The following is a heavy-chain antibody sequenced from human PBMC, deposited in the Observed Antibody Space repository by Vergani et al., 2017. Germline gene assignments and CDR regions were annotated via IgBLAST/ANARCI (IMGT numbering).Heavy chain of an antibody. V-gene: IGHV1-69*11. J-gene: IGHJ4*02. CDR1: GGTFSSYA. D-gene: IGHD2-15*01. CDR3: ARGGDVVVVAAIRRLYYFDY. Sequence: QVQLVQSGAEVKKPGSSVKVSCKASGGTFSSYAISWVRQAPGQGLEWMGRIIPILGTANYAQKFQGRVTITADESTSTAYMELSSLRSEDTAVYYCARGGDVVVVAAIRRLYYFDYWGQGTLVTVSS. CDR2: IIPILGTA.